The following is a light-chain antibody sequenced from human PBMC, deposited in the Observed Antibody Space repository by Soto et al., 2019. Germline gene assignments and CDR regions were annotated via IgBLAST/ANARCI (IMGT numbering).Light chain of an antibody. V-gene: IGKV3-11*01. Sequence: EIVLTQSPATVSLSPGERATLSCRASQSVSIYLAWYQQKPGQAPRLLISDASNRASDIPARFSGSESETDFTLTISSLEPEDFAIYYCQQRSNWPLTFGGGTKVDIK. CDR1: QSVSIY. CDR2: DAS. CDR3: QQRSNWPLT. J-gene: IGKJ4*01.